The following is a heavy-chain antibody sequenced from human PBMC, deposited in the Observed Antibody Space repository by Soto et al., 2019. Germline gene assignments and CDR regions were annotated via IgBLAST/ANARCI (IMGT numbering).Heavy chain of an antibody. J-gene: IGHJ4*02. D-gene: IGHD1-26*01. CDR2: IYYSGST. V-gene: IGHV4-30-4*01. CDR1: GGSISSADYY. Sequence: PSETLSLTCTVSGGSISSADYYWSWIRQPPGKGLEWIGYIYYSGSTYYNPSLKSRVTISVDTSNNQFSLKLSSVTAADTAVYYCARVSTRLGASFRPKIDYWGQGTLVTSPQ. CDR3: ARVSTRLGASFRPKIDY.